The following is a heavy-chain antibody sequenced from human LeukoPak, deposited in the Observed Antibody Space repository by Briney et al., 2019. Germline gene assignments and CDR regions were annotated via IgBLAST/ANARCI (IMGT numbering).Heavy chain of an antibody. CDR3: ARMYSSSSYGMDV. V-gene: IGHV3-53*01. Sequence: GGSLRLSCAASGFTVSSNYMSWVRQAPGKGLEWVSVIYSGGSTYYADSVKGRFTISRDNSKNTLYLQMNRLRAEDTAVYYCARMYSSSSYGMDVWGQGTTVTVSS. J-gene: IGHJ6*02. CDR2: IYSGGST. D-gene: IGHD6-6*01. CDR1: GFTVSSNY.